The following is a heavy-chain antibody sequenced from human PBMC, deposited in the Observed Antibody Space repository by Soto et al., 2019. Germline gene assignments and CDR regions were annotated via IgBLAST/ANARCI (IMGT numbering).Heavy chain of an antibody. V-gene: IGHV1-69*13. D-gene: IGHD3-22*01. CDR1: GGTFSSYA. J-gene: IGHJ5*02. CDR3: ATSPLYDSSGYYYSSNWFDP. Sequence: SVKVSCKASGGTFSSYAISWVRQAPGQGLEWMGGIIPIFGTANYAQKFQGRVTITADESTSTAYMELSSLRSEDTAVYYCATSPLYDSSGYYYSSNWFDPWGQGTLVTVSS. CDR2: IIPIFGTA.